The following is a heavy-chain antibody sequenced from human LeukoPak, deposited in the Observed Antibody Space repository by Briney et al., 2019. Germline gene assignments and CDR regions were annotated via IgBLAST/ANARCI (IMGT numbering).Heavy chain of an antibody. Sequence: SETLSLTCTVSGGSISSYYWSWIRQPPGKGLEWIGYIYYSGSTNYNPSLKSRVTISVDTSKNQFSLKLSSVTAADTAVYYCARGVLILTGYPDAFDIWGQGTAVTVSS. CDR3: ARGVLILTGYPDAFDI. D-gene: IGHD3-9*01. CDR1: GGSISSYY. CDR2: IYYSGST. J-gene: IGHJ3*02. V-gene: IGHV4-59*01.